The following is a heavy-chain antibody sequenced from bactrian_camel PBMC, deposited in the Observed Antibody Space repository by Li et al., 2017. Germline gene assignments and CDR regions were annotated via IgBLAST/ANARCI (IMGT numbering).Heavy chain of an antibody. Sequence: VQLVESGGGSVQAGGSLRLSCTATGLTYTTYCMGWFRQAPGKEREGVAGIDRDGRRSYSDSVKGRFTISKDNAKNTLDLQIDSLQPEDTAMYYCAVLSQFNHCRGVLVGIWQQYASWGQGTQVTVS. V-gene: IGHV3S55*01. CDR2: IDRDGRR. J-gene: IGHJ4*01. D-gene: IGHD5*01. CDR3: AVLSQFNHCRGVLVGIWQQYAS. CDR1: GLTYTTYC.